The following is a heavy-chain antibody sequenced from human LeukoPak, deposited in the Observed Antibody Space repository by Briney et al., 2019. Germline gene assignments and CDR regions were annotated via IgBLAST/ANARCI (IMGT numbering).Heavy chain of an antibody. Sequence: GESLKISCKGSGYSFTSYWIGRVRQMPGKGLEWMGIIYPGDSDTRYSPSFQGQVTISADKSISTAYLQWSSLKASDTAMYYCARTYGSGSYHKGFFDHWGQGTLVTVSS. CDR3: ARTYGSGSYHKGFFDH. CDR2: IYPGDSDT. CDR1: GYSFTSYW. V-gene: IGHV5-51*01. J-gene: IGHJ4*02. D-gene: IGHD3-10*01.